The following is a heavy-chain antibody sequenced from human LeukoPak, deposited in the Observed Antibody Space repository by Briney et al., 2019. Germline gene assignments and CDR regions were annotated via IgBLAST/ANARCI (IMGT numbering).Heavy chain of an antibody. V-gene: IGHV3-NL1*01. CDR3: ARVGQYSGSYYVDY. J-gene: IGHJ4*02. CDR1: GFTFSSYG. Sequence: GGSLRLSCAASGFTFSSYGMHWVRQAPGKGLEWVSVIHSGGSTYYADSVKGHFTISRDNSKNTLYLQMNSLRAEDTAVYYCARVGQYSGSYYVDYWGQGTLVTVSS. CDR2: IHSGGST. D-gene: IGHD1-26*01.